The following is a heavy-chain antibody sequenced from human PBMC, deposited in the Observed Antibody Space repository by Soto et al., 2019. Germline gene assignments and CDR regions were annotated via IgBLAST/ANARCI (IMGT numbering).Heavy chain of an antibody. J-gene: IGHJ4*02. CDR3: ARYSNRHQWLDS. V-gene: IGHV4-59*12. Sequence: SETLSLTCNVSGGSMNNFYWTWIRQPPGKGLEWIAHVSYSGVTKYNPSLQSRVTISVDTSKSHFSLNLNSVSAADTAIYYCARYSNRHQWLDSWGQGTLVTVS. CDR2: VSYSGVT. D-gene: IGHD6-13*01. CDR1: GGSMNNFY.